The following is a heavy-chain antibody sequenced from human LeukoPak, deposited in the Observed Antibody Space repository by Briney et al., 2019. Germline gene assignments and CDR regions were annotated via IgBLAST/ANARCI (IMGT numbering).Heavy chain of an antibody. V-gene: IGHV1-2*02. J-gene: IGHJ4*02. CDR2: INPNSGGT. CDR1: GYTFTGYY. CDR3: GSNYDILTGYHPFDY. D-gene: IGHD3-9*01. Sequence: ASVKVSRKASGYTFTGYYMHWGRRAPGQGLEWMGWINPNSGGTNYAQKFQGRVTMTRDTSISTAYMELSRLRSDDTAVYYCGSNYDILTGYHPFDYWGQGTLVTVSS.